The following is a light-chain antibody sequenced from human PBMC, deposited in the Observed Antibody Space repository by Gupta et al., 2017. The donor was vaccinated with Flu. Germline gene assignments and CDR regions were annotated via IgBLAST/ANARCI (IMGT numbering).Light chain of an antibody. Sequence: QSSLTQPASVSWSPGQSIAISCTGTSSDVGRYNYVSWYQQHPGKAPKLMIYEVSNRPSGVSDRFSGSKSGNTASLTISGLQAEDEADYYCSSYTSSTLLAVFGTGTKVTVL. J-gene: IGLJ1*01. CDR1: SSDVGRYNY. V-gene: IGLV2-14*01. CDR2: EVS. CDR3: SSYTSSTLLAV.